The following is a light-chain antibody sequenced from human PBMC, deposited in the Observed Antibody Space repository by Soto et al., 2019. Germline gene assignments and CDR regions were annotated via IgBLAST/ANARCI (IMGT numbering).Light chain of an antibody. J-gene: IGKJ2*01. CDR3: QQYNNWPPYT. CDR2: DAS. Sequence: EMVMTQSPATLSVSPGERATLSCRASQGVSSNLAWYQQKPGQAPRLLIYDASTRATGIPARFSGSGSGTDFTLTISSLQSEDFAVYFCQQYNNWPPYTFGQGTKLEIK. CDR1: QGVSSN. V-gene: IGKV3-15*01.